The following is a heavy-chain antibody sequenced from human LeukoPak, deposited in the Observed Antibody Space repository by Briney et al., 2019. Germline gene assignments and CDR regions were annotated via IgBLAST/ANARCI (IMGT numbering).Heavy chain of an antibody. Sequence: GGSLRLSCAVSGFTVSGNYMSWVRQAPGKGLEWVSGINWNGGSTGYADSVKGRFTISRDNAKNSLYLQMNSLRAEDTALYYCARGVSLSGRYDILTGLFYYYYMDVWGKGTTVTVSS. D-gene: IGHD3-9*01. CDR1: GFTVSGNY. CDR2: INWNGGST. CDR3: ARGVSLSGRYDILTGLFYYYYMDV. V-gene: IGHV3-20*04. J-gene: IGHJ6*03.